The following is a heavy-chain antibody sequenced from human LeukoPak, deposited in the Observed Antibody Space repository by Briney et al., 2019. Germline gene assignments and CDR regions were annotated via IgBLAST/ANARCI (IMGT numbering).Heavy chain of an antibody. CDR1: GGRINNHY. CDR3: ARVSSSWYQDWYFDL. CDR2: IYYSGTT. V-gene: IGHV4-59*11. D-gene: IGHD6-13*01. Sequence: SETLSLTCTVSGGRINNHYWTWIRQPPGKGLEWLGYIYYSGTTNYNPSLRSRVTISVDTSKNQFSLKLSSVTAADTAVYYCARVSSSWYQDWYFDLWGRGTLVTVSS. J-gene: IGHJ2*01.